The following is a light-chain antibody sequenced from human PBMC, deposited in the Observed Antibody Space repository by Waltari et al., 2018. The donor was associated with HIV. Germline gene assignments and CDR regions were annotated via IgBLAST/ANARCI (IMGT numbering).Light chain of an antibody. CDR1: RYNIWRDY. J-gene: IGLJ3*02. CDR3: ATWDSSLSGWV. Sequence: QSVLTQPPSVSAAPGQQVLISCSGRRYNIWRDYVSWYQQLPGTAPKLLIYYNNQRPSGIPDRFSGSKSGASASLGSTALQTGDEADYYCATWDSSLSGWVFGGGTKLTVL. CDR2: YNN. V-gene: IGLV1-51*01.